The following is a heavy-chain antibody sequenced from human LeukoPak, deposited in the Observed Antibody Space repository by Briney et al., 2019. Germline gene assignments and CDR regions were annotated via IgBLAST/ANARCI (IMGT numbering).Heavy chain of an antibody. CDR3: ARDASYSSSSAPDY. CDR1: GFTFSSYA. Sequence: PGGSLRLSCAASGFTFSSYAMSWVRQAPGKGLEWVSSISSSSSYIYYADSVKGRFTISRDNAKNSLYLQMNSLRAEDTGVYYCARDASYSSSSAPDYWGQGTLVTVSS. D-gene: IGHD6-6*01. J-gene: IGHJ4*02. CDR2: ISSSSSYI. V-gene: IGHV3-21*01.